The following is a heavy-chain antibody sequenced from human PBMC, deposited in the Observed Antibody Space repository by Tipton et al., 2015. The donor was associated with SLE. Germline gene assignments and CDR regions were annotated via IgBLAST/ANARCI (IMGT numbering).Heavy chain of an antibody. CDR2: INHSGST. V-gene: IGHV4-34*01. D-gene: IGHD5-24*01. Sequence: LRLSCAVYGGSFSGYYWSWIRQPPGKGREWIGEINHSGSTNYNPSLKSRVTISVDTSKNQFSLKLSSVTAADTAVYYCARHRLGKRWLQFEAFDIWGQGTMVTVSS. CDR1: GGSFSGYY. CDR3: ARHRLGKRWLQFEAFDI. J-gene: IGHJ3*02.